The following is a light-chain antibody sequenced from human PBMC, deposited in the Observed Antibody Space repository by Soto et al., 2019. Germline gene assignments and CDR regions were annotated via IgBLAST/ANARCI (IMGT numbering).Light chain of an antibody. J-gene: IGKJ5*01. V-gene: IGKV2-28*01. CDR3: MQALQTPNT. CDR2: FGS. Sequence: EIVMTQSPLTLPVTPGEPASICCRSSQSLLYNNTYNYLDWYVQKPGQSPQLLIYFGSNRAPGVPDRFSGSGSGTDFTLRISRVEAEDVGLYYCMQALQTPNTFGQGTRLEI. CDR1: QSLLYNNTYNY.